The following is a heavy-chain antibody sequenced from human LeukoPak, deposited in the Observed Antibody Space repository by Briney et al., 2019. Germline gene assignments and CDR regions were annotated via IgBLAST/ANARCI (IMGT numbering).Heavy chain of an antibody. J-gene: IGHJ4*02. CDR3: ARDLNTYYYDSSGYYFDY. V-gene: IGHV3-53*01. CDR2: IYSGGST. D-gene: IGHD3-22*01. CDR1: GFMFSNYW. Sequence: GGSLRLSCAASGFMFSNYWMSWVRQAPGKGLEWVSVIYSGGSTYFADSVKGRFTISRDYSKNTLYLQINSLRAEDTAVYYCARDLNTYYYDSSGYYFDYWGQGTLVTVSS.